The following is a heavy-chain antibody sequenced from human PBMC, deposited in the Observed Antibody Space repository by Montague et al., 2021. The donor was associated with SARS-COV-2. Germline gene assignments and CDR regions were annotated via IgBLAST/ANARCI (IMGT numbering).Heavy chain of an antibody. V-gene: IGHV4-59*08. J-gene: IGHJ4*02. CDR3: ARAFIAAAGTTSFDY. Sequence: SETLSLTCTVSGGSISSYYWSWIRQPPGKGLERIGYIYYSGSTNYNPSLKSRVTISVDTSKNQFSLKLSSVTAADTAVYYCARAFIAAAGTTSFDYRGQGTLVTVSS. D-gene: IGHD6-13*01. CDR1: GGSISSYY. CDR2: IYYSGST.